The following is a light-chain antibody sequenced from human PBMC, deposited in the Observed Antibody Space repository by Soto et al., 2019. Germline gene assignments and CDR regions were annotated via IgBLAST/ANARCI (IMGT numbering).Light chain of an antibody. CDR3: QQRSNWPFT. Sequence: EIVLTQSPATLSLSPGERDTLSCRASQSVSSYLAWYQQKPGQAPRLLIYDASNRATGIPARFSGSGSGTDFTLTISCLEPEDFAVYYCQQRSNWPFTFGPGT. CDR2: DAS. V-gene: IGKV3-11*01. CDR1: QSVSSY. J-gene: IGKJ3*01.